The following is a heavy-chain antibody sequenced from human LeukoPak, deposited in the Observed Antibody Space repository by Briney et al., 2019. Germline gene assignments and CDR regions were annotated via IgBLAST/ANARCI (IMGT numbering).Heavy chain of an antibody. Sequence: GGSLRLSCAASGFTFDDYAMHWVRQAPGKGLEWVSGISWNSGSIGYADSVKGRFTISRDNAKNSLYPQMNSLRAEDTALYYCAKDITRSASRGLADYWGQGTLVTVSS. CDR1: GFTFDDYA. J-gene: IGHJ4*02. CDR3: AKDITRSASRGLADY. D-gene: IGHD3-22*01. V-gene: IGHV3-9*01. CDR2: ISWNSGSI.